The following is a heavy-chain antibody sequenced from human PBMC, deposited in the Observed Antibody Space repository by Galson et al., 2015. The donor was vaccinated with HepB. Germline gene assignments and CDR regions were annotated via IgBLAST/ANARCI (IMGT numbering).Heavy chain of an antibody. CDR1: GYSFTSYW. V-gene: IGHV5-51*01. J-gene: IGHJ4*02. CDR3: ARQGGTSTTVTTPPDY. CDR2: IYPGDSDT. Sequence: QSGAEVKKPGESLKISCKGSGYSFTSYWIGWVRQMPGKGLEWMGIIYPGDSDTRYSPSFQGQVTISADKSISTAYLQWSSLKASDTAMYYCARQGGTSTTVTTPPDYWGQGTLVTVSS. D-gene: IGHD4-17*01.